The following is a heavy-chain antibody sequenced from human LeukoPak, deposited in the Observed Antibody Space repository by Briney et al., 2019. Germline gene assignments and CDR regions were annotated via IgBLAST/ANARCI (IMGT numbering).Heavy chain of an antibody. J-gene: IGHJ3*02. Sequence: GASVKVSCKASGYTFTGYYMYWVRQAPGQGLEWMGWINPNSGGTNYAQKFQDRITMSRDRSISTAYMELSSLRSDDTAVYFCARAPGTFDIWGQGTVVTVSS. CDR3: ARAPGTFDI. V-gene: IGHV1-2*02. CDR1: GYTFTGYY. D-gene: IGHD1-1*01. CDR2: INPNSGGT.